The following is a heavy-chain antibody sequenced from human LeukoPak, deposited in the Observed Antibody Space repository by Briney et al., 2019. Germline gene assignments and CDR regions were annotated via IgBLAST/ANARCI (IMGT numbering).Heavy chain of an antibody. V-gene: IGHV3-23*01. Sequence: GGSMRLSCAASGFTFSSYAMSWVRQAPGKGLEWVSAISGSGGSTYYADSVKGRFTISRDNSKNTLYLQMNSLRAEDTAVYYCAKDEWYYYDSSGPAGDYWGQGTLVTVSS. J-gene: IGHJ4*02. CDR3: AKDEWYYYDSSGPAGDY. CDR2: ISGSGGST. CDR1: GFTFSSYA. D-gene: IGHD3-22*01.